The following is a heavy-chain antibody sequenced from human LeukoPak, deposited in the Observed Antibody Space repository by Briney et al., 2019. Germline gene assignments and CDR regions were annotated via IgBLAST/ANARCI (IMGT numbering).Heavy chain of an antibody. J-gene: IGHJ4*02. V-gene: IGHV3-23*01. CDR3: ANGGFPRTNFDY. CDR2: ISGSGGST. CDR1: GFTFSSYA. D-gene: IGHD1-14*01. Sequence: PGGSLRLSCAASGFTFSSYAMSWVRQAPGKGLEWVSAISGSGGSTYYADSVKGRFTISRDNSKNTLYLQMNSLRAEDTAVYYCANGGFPRTNFDYWGQGTLVTVSS.